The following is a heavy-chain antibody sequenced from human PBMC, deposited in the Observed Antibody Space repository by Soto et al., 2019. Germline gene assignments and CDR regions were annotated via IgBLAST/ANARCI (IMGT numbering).Heavy chain of an antibody. Sequence: GSVKVSLKACGYAFTSYAIHLVRQAPGQRLEWMGWINAGNGNTKYSQKFQGRVTITRDTSASTAYMELSSLRSEDTAVYYCAREGVDYDILTAYYFDYWGQGTLVTVSS. CDR1: GYAFTSYA. CDR2: INAGNGNT. CDR3: AREGVDYDILTAYYFDY. D-gene: IGHD3-9*01. J-gene: IGHJ4*02. V-gene: IGHV1-3*01.